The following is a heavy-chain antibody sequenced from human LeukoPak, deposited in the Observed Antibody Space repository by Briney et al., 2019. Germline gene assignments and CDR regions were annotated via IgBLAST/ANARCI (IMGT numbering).Heavy chain of an antibody. Sequence: GGSLRLSCAAPGFTFSDYYMSWVRQAPGKGLEWVSAISGSGGSTYYADSVKGRFTISRDNSKNTLYLQMNRLRAEDTDVYYCAKDGGSYYYDSSGKDAFDIWGQGTMVTVSS. CDR3: AKDGGSYYYDSSGKDAFDI. CDR2: ISGSGGST. V-gene: IGHV3-23*01. CDR1: GFTFSDYY. D-gene: IGHD3-22*01. J-gene: IGHJ3*02.